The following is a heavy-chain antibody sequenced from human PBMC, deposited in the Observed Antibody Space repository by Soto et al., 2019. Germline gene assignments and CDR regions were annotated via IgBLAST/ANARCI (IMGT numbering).Heavy chain of an antibody. J-gene: IGHJ4*02. CDR3: ARETGYSSGWRQDY. Sequence: GGSLRLSCAASGFTFSSYAMSWVRQTPGKGLEWVSTLSGSGGTTYYADSVKGQFTISRDNSKSTLYLQMNSLRVEDTAVYYCARETGYSSGWRQDYWGQGTLVTVSS. D-gene: IGHD6-19*01. CDR1: GFTFSSYA. V-gene: IGHV3-23*01. CDR2: LSGSGGTT.